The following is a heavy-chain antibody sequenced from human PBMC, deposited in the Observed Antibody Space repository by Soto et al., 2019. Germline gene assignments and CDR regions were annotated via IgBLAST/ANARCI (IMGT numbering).Heavy chain of an antibody. CDR1: GFTFSSYA. J-gene: IGHJ6*02. Sequence: QPGGSLRLSCAASGFTFSSYAMSWVRQAPGKGLEWVSAISGSGGSTYYADSVKGRFTISRDNSKNTLYLQMNSLRAEDTAVYYCAKDLNKRARYQPRPYYYYYGMDVWGQGTTVTVSS. CDR2: ISGSGGST. V-gene: IGHV3-23*01. D-gene: IGHD2-2*01. CDR3: AKDLNKRARYQPRPYYYYYGMDV.